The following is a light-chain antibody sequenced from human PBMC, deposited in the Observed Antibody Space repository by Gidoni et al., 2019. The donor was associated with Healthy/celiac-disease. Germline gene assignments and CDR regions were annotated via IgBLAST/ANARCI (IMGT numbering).Light chain of an antibody. Sequence: DIQMTQSPSSLSASVGDRVTITCRASQSISNYLAWYQQKPGKVPKLLIYAASTLQSGVPSRFRGSGSGTDFPLTISSLQPEDVATYYCQKYNSAPQTFXXXTRLEIK. CDR1: QSISNY. CDR2: AAS. J-gene: IGKJ5*01. V-gene: IGKV1-27*01. CDR3: QKYNSAPQT.